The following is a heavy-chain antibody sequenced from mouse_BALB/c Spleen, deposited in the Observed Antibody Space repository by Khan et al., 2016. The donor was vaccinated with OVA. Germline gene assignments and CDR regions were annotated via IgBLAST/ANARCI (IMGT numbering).Heavy chain of an antibody. D-gene: IGHD2-2*01. Sequence: VQLQQSGPGLVKPSQSLSLTCSVTGYSITSGDYWNWIRQFPGNKLEWMGYISYDGSNKYNPSLKNRISINRDTSKNQFFLKLNSVTDEDTATYYCARALYGYDVYFDVWGAGTTVTVSS. V-gene: IGHV3-6*02. CDR2: ISYDGSN. CDR1: GYSITSGDY. CDR3: ARALYGYDVYFDV. J-gene: IGHJ1*01.